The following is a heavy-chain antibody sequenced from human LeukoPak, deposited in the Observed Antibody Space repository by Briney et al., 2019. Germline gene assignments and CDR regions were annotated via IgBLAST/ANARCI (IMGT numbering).Heavy chain of an antibody. CDR2: IRYDGSIK. V-gene: IGHV3-30*02. Sequence: PGGSLRLSCAASGFTFSSFGMHWVRQAPGKGLEWVTFIRYDGSIKNHADSVKGRFTISRDNAKDTVYLQMNSLRAEDTAVYYCTREVSGSLYFDYWGQGTPVTVSS. CDR1: GFTFSSFG. D-gene: IGHD1-26*01. CDR3: TREVSGSLYFDY. J-gene: IGHJ4*02.